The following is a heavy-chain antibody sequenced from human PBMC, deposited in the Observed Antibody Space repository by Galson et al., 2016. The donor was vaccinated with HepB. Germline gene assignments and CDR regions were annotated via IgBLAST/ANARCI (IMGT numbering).Heavy chain of an antibody. Sequence: SLRLSCAVSGFTFSAYSMNWVRQAPGKGLEWVSFIGTSDSATYYADSVEGRFFISRDNSKKSLFLHMNSLRAEGTAVYYCARDFATSGQTPPFDYWGQGTLVTVSS. CDR1: GFTFSAYS. D-gene: IGHD5-12*01. J-gene: IGHJ4*02. V-gene: IGHV3-48*04. CDR2: IGTSDSAT. CDR3: ARDFATSGQTPPFDY.